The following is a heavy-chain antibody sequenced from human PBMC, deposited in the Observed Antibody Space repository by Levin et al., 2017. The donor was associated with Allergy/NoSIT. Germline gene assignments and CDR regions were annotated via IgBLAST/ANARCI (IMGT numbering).Heavy chain of an antibody. D-gene: IGHD3-22*01. Sequence: GESLKISCAASGFTFSDYYMSWIRQAPGKGLEWVSYISSSGSTIYYADSVKGRFTISRDNAKNSLYLQMNSLRAEDTAVYYCARDTHYYDSSGYGDYWGQGTLVTVSS. CDR1: GFTFSDYY. CDR3: ARDTHYYDSSGYGDY. CDR2: ISSSGSTI. J-gene: IGHJ4*02. V-gene: IGHV3-11*01.